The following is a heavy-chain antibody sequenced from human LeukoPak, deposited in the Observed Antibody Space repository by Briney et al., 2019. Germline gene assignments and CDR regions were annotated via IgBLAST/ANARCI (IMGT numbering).Heavy chain of an antibody. D-gene: IGHD2-2*02. CDR3: ARERRPAAIGWDYFYYYGMDV. V-gene: IGHV4-61*02. CDR1: GGSISSGSYY. J-gene: IGHJ6*02. Sequence: SETLSLTCTVSGGSISSGSYYWSWIRQPAGKGLEWIGRIYTSGSTNYNPSLKSRVTISVDTSKNQFSLKLCSVTAADTAVYYCARERRPAAIGWDYFYYYGMDVWGQGTTVTVSS. CDR2: IYTSGST.